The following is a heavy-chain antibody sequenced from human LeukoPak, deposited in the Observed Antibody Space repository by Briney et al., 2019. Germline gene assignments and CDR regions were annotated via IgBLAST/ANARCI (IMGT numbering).Heavy chain of an antibody. D-gene: IGHD1-26*01. CDR1: GFTFGSYW. J-gene: IGHJ4*02. CDR2: IRDDGGEI. CDR3: ARDKPRGSYYGSIFDS. V-gene: IGHV3-7*01. Sequence: GGSLRLSCEASGFTFGSYWMSWVRQAPGKGLEWVANIRDDGGEIYYVDSVKGRFTISRDNAKSSLFLQMNSLRAEDAAVYYCARDKPRGSYYGSIFDSWGQGTLVTVSS.